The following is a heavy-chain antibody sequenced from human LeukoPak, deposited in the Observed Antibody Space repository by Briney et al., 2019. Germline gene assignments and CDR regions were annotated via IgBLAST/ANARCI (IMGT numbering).Heavy chain of an antibody. CDR1: GFTFSNYW. Sequence: GGSLRLSCAASGFTFSNYWMHWVRQAPGKGLVWVSRINTDESNTRYADSVKGRFTISRDNFKNTLYLQMNSLRSEDMAVYYCAKEEFSHSVGFDYWGQGTLVAVSS. V-gene: IGHV3-74*01. J-gene: IGHJ4*02. CDR2: INTDESNT. CDR3: AKEEFSHSVGFDY. D-gene: IGHD3-10*01.